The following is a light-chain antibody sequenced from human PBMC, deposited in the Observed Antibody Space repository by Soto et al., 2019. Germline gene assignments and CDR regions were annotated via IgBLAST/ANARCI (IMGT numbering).Light chain of an antibody. CDR2: SDT. J-gene: IGLJ2*01. Sequence: SYELTQPLSVSVALGQTARITCGGNNLGSKNVHWYQQKPGQAPVLVIYSDTNRPSGIPERFSGSNSGNTATLTICRAQVGDEADYYCQVWDSSTVVFGGGTKVTVL. CDR1: NLGSKN. CDR3: QVWDSSTVV. V-gene: IGLV3-9*01.